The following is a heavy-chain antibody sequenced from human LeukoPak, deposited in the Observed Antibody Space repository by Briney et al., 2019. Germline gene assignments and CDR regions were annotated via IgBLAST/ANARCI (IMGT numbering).Heavy chain of an antibody. J-gene: IGHJ4*02. CDR3: ARVRRIPVLTGFLDY. V-gene: IGHV4-61*08. CDR1: GDSVTSADYY. D-gene: IGHD3-9*01. CDR2: IFYGGNT. Sequence: SETLSLTCTVSGDSVTSADYYWTWIRQPPGTGLQWIGHIFYGGNTYYNSSLNSRVAISIDTPKKQFSLNLNSVTAADTAVYFCARVRRIPVLTGFLDYWGQGILVTVSS.